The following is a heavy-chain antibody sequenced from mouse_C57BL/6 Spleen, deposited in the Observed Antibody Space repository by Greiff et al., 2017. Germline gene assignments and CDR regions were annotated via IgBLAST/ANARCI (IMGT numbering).Heavy chain of an antibody. Sequence: VHLVESGAELMKPGASVKISCKATGYTFTGYWIEWVKQRPGHGLEWIGEILPGSGSTNYNEKFKGKATFTADKSSNTAYMQLSSLTTEDSAIYYCARSELWPEYFDVWGTGTTVTVSS. CDR3: ARSELWPEYFDV. D-gene: IGHD3-3*01. CDR1: GYTFTGYW. J-gene: IGHJ1*03. V-gene: IGHV1-9*01. CDR2: ILPGSGST.